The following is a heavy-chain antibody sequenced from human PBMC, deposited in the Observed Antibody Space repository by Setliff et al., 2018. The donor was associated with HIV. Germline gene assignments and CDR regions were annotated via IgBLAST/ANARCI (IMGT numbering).Heavy chain of an antibody. V-gene: IGHV3-30-3*01. J-gene: IGHJ4*02. CDR2: ISYDGSNK. CDR3: ARETMYDSRGYLSHYFDF. Sequence: LRLSCAASGFTFSNYAMHWVRQAPGKGLEWVAVISYDGSNKYYADSVKGRFTISRDNSKNTLYLQMNSLRVEDTAVYYCARETMYDSRGYLSHYFDFWGQGTLVTVSS. D-gene: IGHD3-22*01. CDR1: GFTFSNYA.